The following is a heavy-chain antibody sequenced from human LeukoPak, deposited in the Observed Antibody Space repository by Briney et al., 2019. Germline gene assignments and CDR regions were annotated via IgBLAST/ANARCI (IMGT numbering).Heavy chain of an antibody. V-gene: IGHV1-2*02. Sequence: ASVKVSCKASGYTFTGYYMHWVRQAPGQGLGWMGWINPNSGGTNYAQKFQGRVTMTRDTSISTAYMELSRLRSDDTAVYYCARVRVVTAGYDYWGQGTLVTVSS. CDR2: INPNSGGT. CDR3: ARVRVVTAGYDY. CDR1: GYTFTGYY. D-gene: IGHD2-21*02. J-gene: IGHJ4*02.